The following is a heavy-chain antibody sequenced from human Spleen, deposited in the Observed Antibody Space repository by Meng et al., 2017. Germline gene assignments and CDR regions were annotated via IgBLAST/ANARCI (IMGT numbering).Heavy chain of an antibody. V-gene: IGHV1-18*01. CDR1: GYTLTTYG. Sequence: QVQLVPSGAEVKKPGASVEVSCKASGYTLTTYGINWVRQAPGQGLEWMGWIGTYNGNTIYTQMLQDRVTMTTDTSTSTAYMELRSLRSDDTAVYYCARDRFTVDTVRADYWGQGTLVTVSS. J-gene: IGHJ4*02. D-gene: IGHD5-18*01. CDR2: IGTYNGNT. CDR3: ARDRFTVDTVRADY.